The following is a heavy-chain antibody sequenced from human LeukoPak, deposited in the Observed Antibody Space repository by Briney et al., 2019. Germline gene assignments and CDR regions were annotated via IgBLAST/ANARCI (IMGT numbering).Heavy chain of an antibody. CDR3: AKDVSPLGWYLDS. CDR2: ITASGSST. CDR1: GFTFSSYA. V-gene: IGHV3-23*01. D-gene: IGHD2-15*01. Sequence: GGSLRLSCAASGFTFSSYAMTWVPQAPGKGLDWVATITASGSSTVHADSVKGRFTISRDNPKNTLYLLLYSLRAKDTALYYCAKDVSPLGWYLDSWGPGVPVTVSS. J-gene: IGHJ4*02.